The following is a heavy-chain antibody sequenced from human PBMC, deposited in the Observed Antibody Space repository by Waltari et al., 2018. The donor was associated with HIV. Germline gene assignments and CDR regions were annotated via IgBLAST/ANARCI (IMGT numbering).Heavy chain of an antibody. Sequence: EVQLVQSGGGLIQPGGSLRLSCAASGFTVSSNYMSWVRQAPGQGLGWGAHIYGGGSTFDADSLQGRCTISGDKAKNTLFLQLNSLRAEDTAVYYCARDRGDSFFPYWGQGTLVTVSS. CDR1: GFTVSSNY. CDR3: ARDRGDSFFPY. V-gene: IGHV3-53*01. D-gene: IGHD5-18*01. CDR2: IYGGGST. J-gene: IGHJ4*02.